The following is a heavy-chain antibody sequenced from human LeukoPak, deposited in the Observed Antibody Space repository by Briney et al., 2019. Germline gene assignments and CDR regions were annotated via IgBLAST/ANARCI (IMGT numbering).Heavy chain of an antibody. CDR2: ISNMGSP. J-gene: IGHJ4*02. CDR1: GGSISGYY. D-gene: IGHD6-19*01. CDR3: ARQGGIAVAGTFDY. V-gene: IGHV4-59*08. Sequence: PSETLSLTCSVSGGSISGYYWNWSRQPPGKGLEWFGYISNMGSPNYNPSLKSRVTISVDASKNPFSLRLSSVAAADTAVYYCARQGGIAVAGTFDYWGQGTMVTVS.